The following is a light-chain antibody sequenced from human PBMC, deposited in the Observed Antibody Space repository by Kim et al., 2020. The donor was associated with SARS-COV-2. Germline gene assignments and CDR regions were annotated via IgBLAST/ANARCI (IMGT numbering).Light chain of an antibody. Sequence: VCPGESATLSGRASQSVSSNLAWYQQKPGQAPRLLIYGASTRATGIPARFSGSGSGTEFTLTISSLQSEDFAVYYCQQYNNWPLYTFGQGTKLEI. CDR3: QQYNNWPLYT. CDR1: QSVSSN. CDR2: GAS. V-gene: IGKV3-15*01. J-gene: IGKJ2*01.